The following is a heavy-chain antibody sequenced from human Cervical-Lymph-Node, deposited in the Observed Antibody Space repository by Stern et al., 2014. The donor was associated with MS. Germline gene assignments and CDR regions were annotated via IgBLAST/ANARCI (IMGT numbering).Heavy chain of an antibody. J-gene: IGHJ6*02. Sequence: QVQLQQWGAGLLKPSETLSLTCGVYGGSFTGYSWTWIRQSPGRGLEWLGEINHGGSTDYNPSLESRVTISIDTSQNHFSLNLTSVTAADTAVYYCARGPKGLRYLYYSLDLWGQGTTVTVSS. CDR1: GGSFTGYS. V-gene: IGHV4-34*01. CDR2: INHGGST. CDR3: ARGPKGLRYLYYSLDL. D-gene: IGHD3-3*01.